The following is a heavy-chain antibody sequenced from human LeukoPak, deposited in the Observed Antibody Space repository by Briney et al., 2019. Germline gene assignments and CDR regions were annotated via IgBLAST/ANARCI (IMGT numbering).Heavy chain of an antibody. CDR1: GFTVSSYS. Sequence: GSLRLSCAASGFTVSSYSMNWVRQAPGKGLEWVSYISSSSTIYYADSVKGRFTISRDNAKNSLYLQMNSLRDEDTAVYYCARAFGLTDYWGQGTLVTVSS. D-gene: IGHD3/OR15-3a*01. V-gene: IGHV3-48*02. CDR2: ISSSSTI. CDR3: ARAFGLTDY. J-gene: IGHJ4*02.